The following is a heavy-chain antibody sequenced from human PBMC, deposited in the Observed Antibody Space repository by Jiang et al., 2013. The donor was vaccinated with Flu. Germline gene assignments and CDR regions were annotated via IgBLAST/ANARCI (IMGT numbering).Heavy chain of an antibody. J-gene: IGHJ4*02. CDR3: ARVGVGATLFDY. V-gene: IGHV4-38-2*02. D-gene: IGHD1-26*01. CDR2: IYHSGST. CDR1: GYSISSGYY. Sequence: KPSETLSLTCTVSGYSISSGYYWGWIRQPPGKGLEWIGSIYHSGSTYYNPSLKSRVTISVDTSKNQFSLKLSSVTAADTAVYYCARVGVGATLFDYWGQGTPVTVSS.